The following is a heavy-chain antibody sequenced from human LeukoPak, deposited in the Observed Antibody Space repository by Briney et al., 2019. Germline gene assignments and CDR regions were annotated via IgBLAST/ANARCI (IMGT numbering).Heavy chain of an antibody. CDR3: AKWARIYYDSSGYSDY. J-gene: IGHJ4*02. Sequence: GGSLRLSCAASGFTFSSYAMSWVRQAPGKGLEWVSAISGSGGSTYYADSVKGRFTISRDNSKNTLYLQMNSLRAEDTAVYYCAKWARIYYDSSGYSDYWGQGTLVTVSS. CDR1: GFTFSSYA. V-gene: IGHV3-23*01. D-gene: IGHD3-22*01. CDR2: ISGSGGST.